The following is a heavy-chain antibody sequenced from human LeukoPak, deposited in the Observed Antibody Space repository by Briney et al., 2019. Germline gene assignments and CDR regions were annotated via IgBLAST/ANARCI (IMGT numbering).Heavy chain of an antibody. V-gene: IGHV3-23*01. CDR3: AKDGGGITTNWFDP. D-gene: IGHD3-22*01. Sequence: GASLRLYCAASGFTFSSYAMSWVRQAPGKGLEWVSAISGSGGSTYYADSVKGRFTISRDNSKNTLYLQMNSLRAEDTAVYYCAKDGGGITTNWFDPWGQGTLVTVSS. CDR1: GFTFSSYA. J-gene: IGHJ5*02. CDR2: ISGSGGST.